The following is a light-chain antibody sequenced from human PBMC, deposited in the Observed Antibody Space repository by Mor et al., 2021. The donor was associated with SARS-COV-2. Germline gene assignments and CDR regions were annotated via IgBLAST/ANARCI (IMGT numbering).Light chain of an antibody. CDR3: QQYHYSPGT. CDR1: VSSTY. J-gene: IGKJ1*01. V-gene: IGKV3-20*01. Sequence: VSSTYIAWYQQKPGQAPRLLIYGASSRASGVPDRFTGSGSGTDFTLTISRLEPEDFAVYYCQQYHYSPGTFGHGTK. CDR2: GAS.